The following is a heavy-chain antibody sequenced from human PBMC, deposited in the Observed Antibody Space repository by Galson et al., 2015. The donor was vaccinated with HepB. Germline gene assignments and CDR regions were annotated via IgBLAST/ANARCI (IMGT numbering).Heavy chain of an antibody. CDR1: GFTFSSYA. J-gene: IGHJ5*02. Sequence: SLRLSCAASGFTFSSYAMHWVRQAPRTGLEYVSALSSNGGRTYYATSVKGRFTISRDNSKNTLYLQMGSLRAEDMAVYYCARGGLAVLSSLRFDPWGQGTLVTVSS. CDR3: ARGGLAVLSSLRFDP. D-gene: IGHD2/OR15-2a*01. V-gene: IGHV3-64*01. CDR2: LSSNGGRT.